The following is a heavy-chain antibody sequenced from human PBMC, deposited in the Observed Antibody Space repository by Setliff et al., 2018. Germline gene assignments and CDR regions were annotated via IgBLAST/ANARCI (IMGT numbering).Heavy chain of an antibody. CDR1: GGSISGYY. J-gene: IGHJ4*02. CDR3: ARRWSGIDY. D-gene: IGHD3-3*01. V-gene: IGHV4-59*01. CDR2: ISNSVGA. Sequence: PSETLSLTCKVSGGSISGYYLTWIRQPPGKGLEWIGYISNSVGASYHPSLRNRVTISMDTSNNQFSLKLRSVSAADTAFYYCARRWSGIDYWGQGTLVTVSS.